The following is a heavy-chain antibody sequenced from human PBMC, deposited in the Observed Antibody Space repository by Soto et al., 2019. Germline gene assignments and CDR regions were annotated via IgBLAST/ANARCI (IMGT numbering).Heavy chain of an antibody. CDR1: GYTFTSYG. CDR2: ISGYNGNT. Sequence: QVQPVQSGAEVEKPGASVKVSCKASGYTFTSYGISWVRQAPGQGLEWMGWISGYNGNTNYAQKVQGRVTMTTDTSMSTACMELRSLRSDDTAVYYCARSRSADYWGQRTMVTVSS. CDR3: ARSRSADY. J-gene: IGHJ4*02. V-gene: IGHV1-18*01.